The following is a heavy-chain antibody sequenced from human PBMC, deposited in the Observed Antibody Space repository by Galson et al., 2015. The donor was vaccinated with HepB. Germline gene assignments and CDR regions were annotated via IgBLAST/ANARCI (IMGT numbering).Heavy chain of an antibody. CDR3: ARGTLQYCTGVTCYPFAL. CDR1: EFTVITNA. Sequence: SLRLSCAPSEFTVITNAMSWVRHSPGKGLEWVSGITADGRYTYHADSVKGRFTISRDSSMGTVSLQMSSLRVDDTAAYYCARGTLQYCTGVTCYPFALWGRGTQVTVSS. V-gene: IGHV3-23*01. J-gene: IGHJ4*02. CDR2: ITADGRYT. D-gene: IGHD2-8*02.